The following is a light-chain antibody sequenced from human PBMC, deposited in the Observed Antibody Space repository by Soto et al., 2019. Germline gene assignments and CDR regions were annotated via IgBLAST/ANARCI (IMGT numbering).Light chain of an antibody. V-gene: IGLV6-57*01. CDR2: EDN. CDR3: QSYDSSNWV. CDR1: SGSIASNY. J-gene: IGLJ3*02. Sequence: NFMLTQPHSVSGSPGKTVTISCPRSSGSIASNYVQWYQQRPGSSPTTVIYEDNQRPSGVPDRFSGSIDSSSNSASLTISGLKTEDEADYYCQSYDSSNWVFGGGTKLTVL.